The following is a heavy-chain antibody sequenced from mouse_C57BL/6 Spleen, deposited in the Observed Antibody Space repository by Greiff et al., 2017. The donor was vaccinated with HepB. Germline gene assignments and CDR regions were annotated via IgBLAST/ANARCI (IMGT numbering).Heavy chain of an antibody. CDR3: ARRGITTEDY. Sequence: QVQLQQPGAELVRPGASVKLSCKASGYTFTSYWMQWVKQRPGQGLEWIGEIDPSDSYTNYNQKFKGKATLTVDTSSSTAYMQLSSLTSEDSAVYYCARRGITTEDYWGQGTTLTVSS. J-gene: IGHJ2*01. CDR1: GYTFTSYW. D-gene: IGHD1-1*01. CDR2: IDPSDSYT. V-gene: IGHV1-50*01.